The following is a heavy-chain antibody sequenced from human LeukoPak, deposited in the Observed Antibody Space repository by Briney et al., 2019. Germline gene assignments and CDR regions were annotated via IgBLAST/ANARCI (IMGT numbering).Heavy chain of an antibody. V-gene: IGHV4-39*01. J-gene: IGHJ4*02. CDR2: FYYSGST. D-gene: IGHD2-15*01. Sequence: SETLSLTCTVSGGSISSSSYYWGWIRQPPGKGLEWIGSFYYSGSTYYNPSLKSRVTISVDTPKNQFSLKLSSVTAADTAVYHCANRYCSGGSCYFDYWGQGTLVTVSS. CDR3: ANRYCSGGSCYFDY. CDR1: GGSISSSSYY.